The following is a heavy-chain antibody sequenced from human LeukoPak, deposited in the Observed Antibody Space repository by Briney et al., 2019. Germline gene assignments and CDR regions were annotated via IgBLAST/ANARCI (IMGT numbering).Heavy chain of an antibody. CDR1: GFTFSSHS. CDR2: ISGSSSYI. V-gene: IGHV3-21*01. CDR3: ANWAGYDSSGYYFTGPFDH. D-gene: IGHD3-22*01. Sequence: PGGSLRLSCVVSGFTFSSHSMHWVRQAPGKGLEWVSSISGSSSYIFYADSVKGRFTVPRDNAKNSLYLQMNSLGVEDTAVYYCANWAGYDSSGYYFTGPFDHWGQGTLVTVSS. J-gene: IGHJ4*02.